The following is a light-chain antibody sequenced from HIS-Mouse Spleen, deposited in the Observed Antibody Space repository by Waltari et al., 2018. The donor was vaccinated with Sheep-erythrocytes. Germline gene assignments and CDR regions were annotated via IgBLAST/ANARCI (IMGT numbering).Light chain of an antibody. CDR1: ALPTKY. J-gene: IGLJ1*01. CDR3: LSADSSGTYYV. Sequence: SYELTQPPSVSVSLGQMARITCSGEALPTKYAYWYQQKPGQFPVLVIYKDSERPSWIPERFAGSSSGTIVTLTISGVQAEDEADYYCLSADSSGTYYVFGTGTKVTVL. V-gene: IGLV3-16*01. CDR2: KDS.